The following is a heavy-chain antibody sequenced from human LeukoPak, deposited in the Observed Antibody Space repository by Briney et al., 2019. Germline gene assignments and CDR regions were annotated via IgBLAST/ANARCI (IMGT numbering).Heavy chain of an antibody. Sequence: PGGSLRLSCAASGFTFSNAWMSWVRQAPGKGLEWIGEIHHSGSTNYNPSLKSRVTMSVEKSRNQFSLRLSSVTAADSAVYYCARAPDSSGFYHTFDYWGQGTLVTVSS. V-gene: IGHV4-4*02. CDR2: IHHSGST. CDR3: ARAPDSSGFYHTFDY. J-gene: IGHJ4*02. D-gene: IGHD3-22*01. CDR1: GFTFSNAW.